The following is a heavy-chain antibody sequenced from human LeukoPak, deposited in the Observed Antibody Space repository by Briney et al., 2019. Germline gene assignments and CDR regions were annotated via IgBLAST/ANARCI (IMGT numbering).Heavy chain of an antibody. D-gene: IGHD6-19*01. J-gene: IGHJ5*02. Sequence: ASVKVSCKASGYTFTGYYMHWVRQAPGQGLEWMGWINPNSGGTNYAQKFQGRVTMTRDTSISTAYMELSRLRSDDTAVYYCARVPLLSSGRINWFDRWGQGTLVTVSS. CDR2: INPNSGGT. V-gene: IGHV1-2*02. CDR1: GYTFTGYY. CDR3: ARVPLLSSGRINWFDR.